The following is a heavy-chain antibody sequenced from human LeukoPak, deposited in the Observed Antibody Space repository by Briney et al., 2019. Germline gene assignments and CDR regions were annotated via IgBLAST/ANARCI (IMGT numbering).Heavy chain of an antibody. CDR3: AKDPSWSYDSSGYLLDY. V-gene: IGHV3-23*01. CDR2: ISGSGGST. Sequence: GGSLRLSCAASGLTFSSYAMSWVRQAPGKGLEWVSAISGSGGSTYYADSVKGRFTISRDNSKNTLYLQMNSLRAEDTAVYYCAKDPSWSYDSSGYLLDYWGQGALVTVSS. CDR1: GLTFSSYA. D-gene: IGHD3-22*01. J-gene: IGHJ4*02.